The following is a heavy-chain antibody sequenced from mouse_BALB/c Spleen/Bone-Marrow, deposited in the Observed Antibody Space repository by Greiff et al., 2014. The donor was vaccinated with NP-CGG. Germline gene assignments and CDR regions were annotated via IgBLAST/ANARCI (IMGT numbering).Heavy chain of an antibody. CDR3: ARGAGGY. CDR2: INPYNGGT. J-gene: IGHJ2*01. CDR1: GYSFTGYT. Sequence: EVQLQQSGPELVKPGASMKISCKASGYSFTGYTMNWVKQSHGENLEWIGLINPYNGGTSYNQKFKGKATLTVDKSSSTAYMELLSLTSEDSAVYYCARGAGGYWGQGTTLTVSS. V-gene: IGHV1-18*01.